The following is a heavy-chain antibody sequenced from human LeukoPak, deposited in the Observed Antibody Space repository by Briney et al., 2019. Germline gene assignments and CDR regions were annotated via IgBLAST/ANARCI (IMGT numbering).Heavy chain of an antibody. V-gene: IGHV3-21*01. CDR1: GFTFSSYS. CDR2: ISSSSSYI. D-gene: IGHD4/OR15-4a*01. CDR3: AKTYGGKRPIDY. Sequence: GGSLRLSCAASGFTFSSYSMNWVRQAPGKGLEWVSSISSSSSYIYYADSVKGRFTISRHNAKNSLYLQMNSLRAEDTAVYYCAKTYGGKRPIDYWGQGTLVTVSS. J-gene: IGHJ4*02.